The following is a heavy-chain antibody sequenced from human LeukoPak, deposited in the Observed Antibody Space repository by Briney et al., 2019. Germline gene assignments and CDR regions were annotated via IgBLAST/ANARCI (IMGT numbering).Heavy chain of an antibody. CDR2: INSDGSST. J-gene: IGHJ4*02. Sequence: PGGSLRLSCAASGFTFSSYWMHWVRQAPGKGLVWVSRINSDGSSTSYADSVKGRFTISRDNAKNTQYLQMNSLRADDTAVYYCASNLAGSSRDYWGQGTLVTVSS. CDR1: GFTFSSYW. CDR3: ASNLAGSSRDY. V-gene: IGHV3-74*01. D-gene: IGHD6-13*01.